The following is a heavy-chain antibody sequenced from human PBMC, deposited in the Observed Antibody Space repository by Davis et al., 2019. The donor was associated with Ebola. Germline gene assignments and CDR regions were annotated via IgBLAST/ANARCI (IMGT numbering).Heavy chain of an antibody. D-gene: IGHD6-13*01. V-gene: IGHV3-9*03. CDR3: AKGGSGGYSSSYYYMDV. J-gene: IGHJ6*03. Sequence: SLKISCAASGFTFDDYAMHWVRQAPGKGLEWVSGISWNSGSIGYADSVKGRFTISRDNAKNSLYLQMNSLRAEDMALYYCAKGGSGGYSSSYYYMDVWGKGTTVTVSS. CDR1: GFTFDDYA. CDR2: ISWNSGSI.